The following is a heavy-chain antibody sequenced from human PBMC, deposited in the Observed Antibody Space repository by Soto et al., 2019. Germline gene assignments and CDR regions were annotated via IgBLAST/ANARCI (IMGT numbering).Heavy chain of an antibody. J-gene: IGHJ6*03. Sequence: EVQLVESGGGLVQPGGSLRLSCAASGFTFSSYCMNWVRQAPGKGLEWVSYISSSSSTIYYADSVKGRFTISRDNAKNSLYLHMNSLRAEDTAVYYCARGNPGGYYYMDVWGKGTTVTVSS. V-gene: IGHV3-48*01. CDR2: ISSSSSTI. D-gene: IGHD1-1*01. CDR1: GFTFSSYC. CDR3: ARGNPGGYYYMDV.